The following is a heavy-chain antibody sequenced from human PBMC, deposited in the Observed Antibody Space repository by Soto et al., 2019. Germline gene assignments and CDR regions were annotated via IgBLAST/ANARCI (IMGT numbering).Heavy chain of an antibody. CDR2: ISYDGSNK. Sequence: QVQLVESGGGVVQPGRSLRLSCAASGFTFSSYAMHWVRQAPGKGLAWVAVISYDGSNKYYADSVKGRFTISRDNSKNTLYLQMNSLRAEDTAVYYCASNDNLYRLDYYYDYGMDVWGQGTTVTVSS. J-gene: IGHJ6*02. D-gene: IGHD1-1*01. V-gene: IGHV3-30-3*01. CDR1: GFTFSSYA. CDR3: ASNDNLYRLDYYYDYGMDV.